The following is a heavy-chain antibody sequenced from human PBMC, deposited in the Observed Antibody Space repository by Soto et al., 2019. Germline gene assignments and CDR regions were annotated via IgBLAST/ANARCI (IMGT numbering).Heavy chain of an antibody. CDR3: ARGGGYSGSFNWFDP. J-gene: IGHJ5*02. Sequence: ASVKVPCKASGYTFTGYYMHWVRQAPGQGLEWMGWINPNSGGTNYAQKFQGWVTMTRDTPISTAYMELSRLRSDDTAVYYCARGGGYSGSFNWFDPWGQGTLVTVSS. D-gene: IGHD1-26*01. V-gene: IGHV1-2*04. CDR1: GYTFTGYY. CDR2: INPNSGGT.